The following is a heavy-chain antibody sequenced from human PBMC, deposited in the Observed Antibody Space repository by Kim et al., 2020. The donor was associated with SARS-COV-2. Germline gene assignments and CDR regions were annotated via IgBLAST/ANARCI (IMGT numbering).Heavy chain of an antibody. CDR1: GGSISSGGYY. Sequence: SETLSLTCTVSGGSISSGGYYWSWIRQHPGKGLEWIGYIYYSGSTYYNPSLKSRVTISVDTSKNQFSLKLSSVTAADTAVYYCARENRNVPPLVTGAFDIWGQGTMVTVSS. CDR3: ARENRNVPPLVTGAFDI. CDR2: IYYSGST. V-gene: IGHV4-31*03. J-gene: IGHJ3*02. D-gene: IGHD1-1*01.